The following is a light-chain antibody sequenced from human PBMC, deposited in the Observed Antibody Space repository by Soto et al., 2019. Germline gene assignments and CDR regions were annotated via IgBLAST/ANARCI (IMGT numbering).Light chain of an antibody. V-gene: IGKV1-39*01. CDR1: QSIDTY. J-gene: IGKJ2*01. CDR3: QQSHSSPYT. Sequence: DIQMTQSPSSLSASFGDIVTLTCRASQSIDTYLNWYQQKPGTAPKLLMYAASTLHSGVPSRFSGSGSGTDFTLTISSLQREDFATYFCQQSHSSPYTFGQGTKLAI. CDR2: AAS.